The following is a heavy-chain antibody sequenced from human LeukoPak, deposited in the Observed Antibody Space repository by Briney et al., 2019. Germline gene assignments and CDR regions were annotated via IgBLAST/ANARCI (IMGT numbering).Heavy chain of an antibody. CDR1: GFTFSSYG. CDR3: ATPDFDH. D-gene: IGHD1-14*01. Sequence: GGSLRLSCEVSGFTFSSYGMNWVRQTPGKGLEWVAVISYDGSDKYYADSVKGRFTISRDNSKNTLHLQMNNLRPEDMALYYCATPDFDHWGQGTLVTVSS. CDR2: ISYDGSDK. V-gene: IGHV3-30*03. J-gene: IGHJ4*02.